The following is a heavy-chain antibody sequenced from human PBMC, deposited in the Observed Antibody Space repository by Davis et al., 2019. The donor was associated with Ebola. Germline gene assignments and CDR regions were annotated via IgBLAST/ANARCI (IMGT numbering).Heavy chain of an antibody. D-gene: IGHD1-14*01. V-gene: IGHV3-48*01. J-gene: IGHJ4*02. CDR3: TGTYQGFDY. Sequence: GGSLRLSCAASGFTFSSYSMNWVRQAPGKGLEWVSYISSSSSTIYYADSVKGRFTISRDNAKNSLYLQMNSLKTEDTAVYYCTGTYQGFDYWGQGTLVTVSS. CDR2: ISSSSSTI. CDR1: GFTFSSYS.